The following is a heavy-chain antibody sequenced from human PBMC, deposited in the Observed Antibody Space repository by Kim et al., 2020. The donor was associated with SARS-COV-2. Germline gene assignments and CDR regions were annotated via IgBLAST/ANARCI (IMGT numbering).Heavy chain of an antibody. Sequence: KYCADSVKGRFTISRDNSKNTLYLQMNSLRAEDTAVYYCARVVSYYYGMDVWGQGTTVTVSS. CDR2: K. D-gene: IGHD2-2*01. V-gene: IGHV3-33*01. J-gene: IGHJ6*02. CDR3: ARVVSYYYGMDV.